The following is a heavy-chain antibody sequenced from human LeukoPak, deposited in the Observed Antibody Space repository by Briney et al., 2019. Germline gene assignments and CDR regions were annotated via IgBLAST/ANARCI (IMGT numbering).Heavy chain of an antibody. V-gene: IGHV3-23*01. CDR3: AKADTPLPLRGPYFDY. Sequence: GGSLRLSCAASGFSFHNFGMSWVRQAPGKGLEWVLTISGSGDTTYYADSVKGRFTISKDNSKNTLYLQLNSLRVEDTAVYFCAKADTPLPLRGPYFDYWGQGTLVTVSS. D-gene: IGHD3-16*01. CDR1: GFSFHNFG. J-gene: IGHJ4*02. CDR2: ISGSGDTT.